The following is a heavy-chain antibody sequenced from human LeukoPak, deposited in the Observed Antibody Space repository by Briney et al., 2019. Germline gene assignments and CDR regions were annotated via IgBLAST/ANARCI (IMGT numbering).Heavy chain of an antibody. CDR2: ISGSGGST. Sequence: GGSLRLSCAASGFTFSSYAMSWVRQAPGKGQEWVSAISGSGGSTYYADSVKGRFTISRDNSKNTLYLQMNSLRAEDTAVYYCAKDKRWELPTTLFDYWGQGTLVTVSS. V-gene: IGHV3-23*01. J-gene: IGHJ4*02. CDR1: GFTFSSYA. CDR3: AKDKRWELPTTLFDY. D-gene: IGHD1-26*01.